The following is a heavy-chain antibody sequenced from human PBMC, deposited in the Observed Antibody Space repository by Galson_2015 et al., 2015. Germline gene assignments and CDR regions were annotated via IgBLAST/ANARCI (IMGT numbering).Heavy chain of an antibody. D-gene: IGHD3-22*01. J-gene: IGHJ3*01. CDR3: AKDNQYNFDTRGYFGAFDF. CDR1: GFSFDDYA. V-gene: IGHV3-9*01. CDR2: ISWNSDSL. Sequence: SLRLSCAASGFSFDDYAMHWVRLTPGKGLEWVSGISWNSDSLGYSDSVKGRFTISRDNAKKSLFLQMNSLRPDDTAFYYCAKDNQYNFDTRGYFGAFDFWGHGTMVTVSS.